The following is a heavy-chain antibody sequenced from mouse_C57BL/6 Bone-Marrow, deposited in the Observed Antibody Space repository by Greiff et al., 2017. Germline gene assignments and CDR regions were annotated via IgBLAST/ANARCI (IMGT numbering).Heavy chain of an antibody. CDR1: GYSITSGYY. CDR3: ARGDYDGGDYAMDY. V-gene: IGHV3-6*01. J-gene: IGHJ4*01. D-gene: IGHD2-4*01. Sequence: DVKLQESGPGLVKPSQSLSLTCSVTGYSITSGYYWNWIRQFPGNKLEWMGYISYDGSNNYNPSLKNRISITRDTSKNQFFLKLNSVTTEDTATYYCARGDYDGGDYAMDYWGQGTSVTVSS. CDR2: ISYDGSN.